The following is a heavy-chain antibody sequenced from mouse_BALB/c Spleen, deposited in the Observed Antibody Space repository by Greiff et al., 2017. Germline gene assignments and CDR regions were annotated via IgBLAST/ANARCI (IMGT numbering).Heavy chain of an antibody. V-gene: IGHV10-1*02. CDR1: GFTFNTYA. J-gene: IGHJ4*01. CDR3: VRQGQGYAMDY. Sequence: EVQVVESGGGLVQPKGSLKLSCAASGFTFNTYAMNWVRQAPGKGLEWVARIRSKSNNYATYYADSVKDRFTISRDDSQSMLYLQMNNLKTEDTAMYYCVRQGQGYAMDYWGQGTSVTVSS. CDR2: IRSKSNNYAT.